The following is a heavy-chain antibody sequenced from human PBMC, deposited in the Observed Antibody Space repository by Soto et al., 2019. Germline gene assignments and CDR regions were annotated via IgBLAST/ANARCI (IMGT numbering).Heavy chain of an antibody. CDR2: IRFDGSNV. D-gene: IGHD7-27*01. Sequence: QVLLVESGGGVAQPGTSLRLSCAASESIFRGYGMHWIRQTPGKGLEWVAVIRFDGSNVHYADSVKGRFTISRDISRHTLYLQMNSLTVEDTALYYCARDGIGATAFWGYLDYWGQGTLVTVSS. CDR3: ARDGIGATAFWGYLDY. CDR1: ESIFRGYG. V-gene: IGHV3-33*01. J-gene: IGHJ4*02.